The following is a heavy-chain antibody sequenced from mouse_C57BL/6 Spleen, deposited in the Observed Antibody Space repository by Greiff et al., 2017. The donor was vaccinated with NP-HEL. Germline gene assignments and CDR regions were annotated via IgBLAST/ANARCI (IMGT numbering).Heavy chain of an antibody. CDR2: IWSGGST. D-gene: IGHD2-2*01. Sequence: VKVVESGPGLVQPSQSLSITCTVSGFSLTSYGVHWVRQSPGKGLEWLGVIWSGGSTDYNAAFISRLSISKDNSKSQVFFKMNSLQADDTAIYYCARSTMVTSYAMDYWGQGTSVTVSS. CDR3: ARSTMVTSYAMDY. J-gene: IGHJ4*01. V-gene: IGHV2-2*01. CDR1: GFSLTSYG.